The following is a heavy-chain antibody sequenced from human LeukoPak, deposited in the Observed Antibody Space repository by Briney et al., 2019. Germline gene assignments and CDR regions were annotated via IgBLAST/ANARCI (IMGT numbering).Heavy chain of an antibody. V-gene: IGHV3-23*01. J-gene: IGHJ4*02. CDR3: AKVEDYDFWSGSDY. CDR1: GFTFSSYA. D-gene: IGHD3-3*01. CDR2: ISGSGGST. Sequence: GGSLRLSCAASGFTFSSYAMSWVRQAPGKGLEWVSAISGSGGSTYYADSVKGRFTISRDNSKNTLYLQMNSLRAEDTAVYYCAKVEDYDFWSGSDYWGQGTLVTVSS.